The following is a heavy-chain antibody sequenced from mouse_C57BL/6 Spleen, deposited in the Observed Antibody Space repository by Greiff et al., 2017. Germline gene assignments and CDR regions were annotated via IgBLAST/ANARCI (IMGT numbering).Heavy chain of an antibody. CDR1: GFTFSSYA. CDR3: TRGRDYGYAMDY. V-gene: IGHV5-9-1*02. CDR2: ISSGGDYT. J-gene: IGHJ4*01. Sequence: EVMLVESGQGLVKPGGSLKLSCAASGFTFSSYAMSWVRQTPEKRLEWVAYISSGGDYTYYADTVKGRFTISRDNARNTLFLQMSSLKSEDTAMYYYTRGRDYGYAMDYWGQGTSVTVSS. D-gene: IGHD2-4*01.